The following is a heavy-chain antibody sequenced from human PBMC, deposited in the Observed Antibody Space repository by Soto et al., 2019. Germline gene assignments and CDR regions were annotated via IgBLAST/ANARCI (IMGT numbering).Heavy chain of an antibody. D-gene: IGHD4-17*01. J-gene: IGHJ3*02. V-gene: IGHV3-53*01. CDR2: IYSGGST. CDR1: GFTVSSNY. Sequence: HPGGSLRLSCAASGFTVSSNYMSWVRQAPGKGLEWVSVIYSGGSTYYADSVKGRFTISRDNSKNTLYLQMNSLRAEDTAVYYCARGHRKHDYGITRDAFDIWGQGTMVTVSS. CDR3: ARGHRKHDYGITRDAFDI.